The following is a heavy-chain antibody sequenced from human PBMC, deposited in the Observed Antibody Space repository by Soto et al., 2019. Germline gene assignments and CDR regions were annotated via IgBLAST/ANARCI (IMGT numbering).Heavy chain of an antibody. CDR1: GGSISDGYY. D-gene: IGHD3-22*01. Sequence: QVQLQESGPGLVKPSQTLSLTCTVSGGSISDGYYWSWIRQHPGKGLEWIGSISYSGSTSYNPSLKSQLTISVDRSKSQFSLNLSSVTAADTAVYYCARRDRSGYSYWLDTWGQGTLVTVSS. CDR3: ARRDRSGYSYWLDT. J-gene: IGHJ5*02. V-gene: IGHV4-31*01. CDR2: ISYSGST.